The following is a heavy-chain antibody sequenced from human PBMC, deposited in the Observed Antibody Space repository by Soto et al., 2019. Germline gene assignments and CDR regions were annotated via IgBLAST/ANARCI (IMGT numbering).Heavy chain of an antibody. D-gene: IGHD2-21*02. Sequence: ISYDGGERFYADSVKGRFTISRDNSKNRLDLQMSSLRPEDTAVYYCARDLPLYCRGDCNFDFWGQGTLVTV. V-gene: IGHV3-30*03. CDR2: ISYDGGER. J-gene: IGHJ4*02. CDR3: ARDLPLYCRGDCNFDF.